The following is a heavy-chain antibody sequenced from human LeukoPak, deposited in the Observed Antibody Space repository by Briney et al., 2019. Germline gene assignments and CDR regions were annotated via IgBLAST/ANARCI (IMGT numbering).Heavy chain of an antibody. V-gene: IGHV4-31*03. D-gene: IGHD3-10*01. CDR3: ARDHFGELIP. CDR1: GGSISSGGYY. CDR2: IYYSGST. J-gene: IGHJ5*02. Sequence: PSETLSLTCTVSGGSISSGGYYWSWIRQHPGKGLERIGYIYYSGSTYYNPSLKSRVTISVDTSKNQFSLKLSSVTAADTAVYYCARDHFGELIPWGQGTLVTVSS.